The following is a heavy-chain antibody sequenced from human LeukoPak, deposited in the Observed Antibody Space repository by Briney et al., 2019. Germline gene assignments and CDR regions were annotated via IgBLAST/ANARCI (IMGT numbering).Heavy chain of an antibody. CDR3: AKTRDTVLNEY. J-gene: IGHJ4*02. CDR2: ISPYNGHT. Sequence: ASVKVSCKASGYIFTNYGISWVRQAPGQGLEWMGWISPYNGHTNFAPNLQDRLTMTTDTSTSTAYMELRSLRSDDTAVYYCAKTRDTVLNEYWGQGTLVTVPS. CDR1: GYIFTNYG. V-gene: IGHV1-18*01.